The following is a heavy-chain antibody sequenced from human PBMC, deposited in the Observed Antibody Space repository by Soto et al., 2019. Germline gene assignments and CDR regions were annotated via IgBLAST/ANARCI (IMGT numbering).Heavy chain of an antibody. CDR2: ISGSGGST. CDR3: AKRIAAAGTNAPDV. J-gene: IGHJ6*02. D-gene: IGHD6-13*01. CDR1: GFTFSSYA. Sequence: EVQLLESGGGLVRPGGSLRLSCAASGFTFSSYAMSWVRQAPGKGLEWVSSISGSGGSTYYADSVKGRFTVSRDNSKNTLYLRMNSLRAEDTAVYYCAKRIAAAGTNAPDVWGQGTTVTVSS. V-gene: IGHV3-23*01.